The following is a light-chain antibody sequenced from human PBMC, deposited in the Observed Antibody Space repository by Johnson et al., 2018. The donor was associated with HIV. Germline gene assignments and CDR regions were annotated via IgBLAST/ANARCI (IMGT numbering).Light chain of an antibody. J-gene: IGLJ1*01. CDR3: GTWDSSLSVFYV. Sequence: QSVLTQPPSVSAAPGQKVTISCSGSSSNIGNNYVSWYQQLPGTAPKLLMYENNKRPSGIPDRFSGSKSRTSATLGITGLQTGDEADYYCGTWDSSLSVFYVFGTGTKVTVL. CDR1: SSNIGNNY. V-gene: IGLV1-51*02. CDR2: ENN.